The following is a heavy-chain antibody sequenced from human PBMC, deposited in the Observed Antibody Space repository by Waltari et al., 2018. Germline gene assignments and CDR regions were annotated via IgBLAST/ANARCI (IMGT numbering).Heavy chain of an antibody. CDR1: GFSFSTYT. J-gene: IGHJ3*02. CDR3: ARNIYIYNFDAFDI. CDR2: ISTTGNYM. Sequence: EVQLVESGGGLVKPGGSLRLSCAASGFSFSTYTMNWVRQAPGKGLDCVSSISTTGNYMYYGDSVKGRFTISRDSARNSLYLQMHSLGAEDTAIYYCARNIYIYNFDAFDIWGQGTMVTVSS. D-gene: IGHD1-1*01. V-gene: IGHV3-21*02.